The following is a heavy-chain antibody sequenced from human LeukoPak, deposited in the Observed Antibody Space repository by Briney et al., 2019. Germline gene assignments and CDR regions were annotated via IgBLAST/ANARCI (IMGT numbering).Heavy chain of an antibody. V-gene: IGHV1-46*01. J-gene: IGHJ5*02. CDR3: AREYSSSLGHWFDP. D-gene: IGHD6-6*01. CDR2: INPSXXST. CDR1: GYTFTSYX. Sequence: ASVKVSCKASGYTFTSYXXXXXXQAXXXXXXXXXXINPSXXSTSYAQXXXXXXXXTRXTSTSTVYMELSSLRSEDTAVYYCAREYSSSLGHWFDPWGQGTLVTVSS.